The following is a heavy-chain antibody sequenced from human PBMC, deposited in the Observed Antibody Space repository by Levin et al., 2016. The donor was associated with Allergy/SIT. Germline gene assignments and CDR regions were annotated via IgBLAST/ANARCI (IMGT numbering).Heavy chain of an antibody. D-gene: IGHD3-10*01. Sequence: WVRQAPGQGLEWMGRIIPILGIANYAQKFQGRVTITADKSTSTAYMELSSLRSEDTAVYYCARDSTMVRGVIHYYYGMDVWGQGTTVTVSS. V-gene: IGHV1-69*04. J-gene: IGHJ6*02. CDR2: IIPILGIA. CDR3: ARDSTMVRGVIHYYYGMDV.